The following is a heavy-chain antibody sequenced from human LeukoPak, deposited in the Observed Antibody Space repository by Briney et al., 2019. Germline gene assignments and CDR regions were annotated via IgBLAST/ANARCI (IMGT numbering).Heavy chain of an antibody. CDR3: AKNYDSSGCWGPWFDP. D-gene: IGHD3-22*01. Sequence: GGSLRLSCAASGFTFSSYAMSWVRQAPGKGLEWVSAISGSGGSTYYADSVKGRFTISRDNSKNTLYLQMNSLRAEDTAVYYCAKNYDSSGCWGPWFDPWGQGTLVTVSS. V-gene: IGHV3-23*01. CDR1: GFTFSSYA. CDR2: ISGSGGST. J-gene: IGHJ5*02.